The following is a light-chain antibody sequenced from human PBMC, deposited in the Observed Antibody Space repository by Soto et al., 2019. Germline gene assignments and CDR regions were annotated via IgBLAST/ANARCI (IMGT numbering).Light chain of an antibody. CDR2: GVS. CDR3: CSYTSSSTLVV. J-gene: IGLJ2*01. V-gene: IGLV2-14*01. Sequence: QPASVSGSPGQSITISCTGTSSDVGGYNYVSWYQQHPGKAPKLMIYGVSNRPSGVSNRFSGSKSGNTASLTISGLQAEDEADYYCCSYTSSSTLVVFGGGTKLTVL. CDR1: SSDVGGYNY.